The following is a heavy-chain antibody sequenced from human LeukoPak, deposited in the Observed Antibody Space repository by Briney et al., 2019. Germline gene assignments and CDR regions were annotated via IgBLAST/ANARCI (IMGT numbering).Heavy chain of an antibody. Sequence: PGGSLRLSCAASGFTFRTYAMSWVRQVPGKGLEWVSVIGGSGSTTYYANSVKGRFTISRDNSRDTLCLQMNSLRAEDTAIYFCVKGNNYYDSSGYYDYWGQGTLVSVSS. V-gene: IGHV3-23*01. CDR1: GFTFRTYA. CDR3: VKGNNYYDSSGYYDY. D-gene: IGHD3-22*01. CDR2: IGGSGSTT. J-gene: IGHJ4*02.